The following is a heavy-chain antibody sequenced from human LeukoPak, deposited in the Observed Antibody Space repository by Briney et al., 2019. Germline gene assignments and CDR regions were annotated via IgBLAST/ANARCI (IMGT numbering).Heavy chain of an antibody. CDR3: ARSRTGNFFDF. V-gene: IGHV3-48*02. D-gene: IGHD3/OR15-3a*01. CDR2: ISSGGGDA. J-gene: IGHJ4*02. Sequence: GGSLRLSCVGIGFIFGDYSMNWVRQAPGKGLEWVSYISSGGGDAYYADSVKGRFTISRDNAQNSLYLQMNSLRDEDTAIYHCARSRTGNFFDFWGPGTLVSVSS. CDR1: GFIFGDYS.